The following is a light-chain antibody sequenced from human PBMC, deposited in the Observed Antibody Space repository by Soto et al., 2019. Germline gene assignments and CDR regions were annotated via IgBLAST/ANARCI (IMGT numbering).Light chain of an antibody. CDR1: QSVSSR. Sequence: EIVMTQSPATLSVSPGERATLSCRASQSVSSRLAWYQQKPGQAPRLLIYDVSNRATGIPARFSGSGSGTDFALTISSLEPEDFAVYYCQQRDYWQVTFGQGTRLEI. J-gene: IGKJ5*01. V-gene: IGKV3-11*01. CDR2: DVS. CDR3: QQRDYWQVT.